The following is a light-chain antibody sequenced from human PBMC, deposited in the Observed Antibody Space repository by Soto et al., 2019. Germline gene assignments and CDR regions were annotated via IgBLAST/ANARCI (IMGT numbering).Light chain of an antibody. Sequence: QLVLTQSPSASASLGASVKLTCTLSSGHTSYAIAWHQQQPERGPRYLMKVNSDGSHIKGDGIPDRFSGFSSGAERYLTISSLQSEDEADYYCQTWGTGIHVVFGGGTKVTVL. CDR1: SGHTSYA. J-gene: IGLJ2*01. V-gene: IGLV4-69*01. CDR3: QTWGTGIHVV. CDR2: VNSDGSH.